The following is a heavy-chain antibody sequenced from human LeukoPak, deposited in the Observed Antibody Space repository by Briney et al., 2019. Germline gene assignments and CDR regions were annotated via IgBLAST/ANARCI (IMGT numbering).Heavy chain of an antibody. CDR2: ISGSGGST. CDR3: AKDYDILTGYYWGSDY. Sequence: GGSLRLSCAASGFTFSSYAMSWVRQAPGKGLEWASAISGSGGSTYYADSVKGRFTISRDNSKNTLYLQMNSLRAEDTAVYCCAKDYDILTGYYWGSDYWGQGTLVTVSS. CDR1: GFTFSSYA. D-gene: IGHD3-9*01. V-gene: IGHV3-23*01. J-gene: IGHJ4*02.